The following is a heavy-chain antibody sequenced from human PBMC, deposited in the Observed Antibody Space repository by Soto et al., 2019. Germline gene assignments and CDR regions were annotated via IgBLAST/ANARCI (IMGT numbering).Heavy chain of an antibody. V-gene: IGHV3-33*01. Sequence: PGGSLRLSCAASGFTFSSYGMHWVRQAPGKGLEWVAVIWYDGSNKYYADSVKGRFTISRDNSKNTLYLQMNSLRAEDTAVYYCAREETFHYYYGMDVWGQRTTVTVSS. CDR2: IWYDGSNK. CDR3: AREETFHYYYGMDV. J-gene: IGHJ6*02. CDR1: GFTFSSYG.